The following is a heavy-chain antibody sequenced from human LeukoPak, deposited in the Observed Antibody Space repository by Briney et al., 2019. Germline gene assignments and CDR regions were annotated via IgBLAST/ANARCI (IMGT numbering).Heavy chain of an antibody. V-gene: IGHV4-34*01. D-gene: IGHD3-3*01. J-gene: IGHJ6*03. CDR2: INHSGST. CDR1: GGSFSGYY. Sequence: PSETLSLTCAVYGGSFSGYYWSWIRQPPGKGVEWIGEINHSGSTNYNPSLKSRVTISVDTSKNQFSLKLSSVTAADTAVYYCARGPGITIPTHYYYYYMDVWGKGTTVTVSS. CDR3: ARGPGITIPTHYYYYYMDV.